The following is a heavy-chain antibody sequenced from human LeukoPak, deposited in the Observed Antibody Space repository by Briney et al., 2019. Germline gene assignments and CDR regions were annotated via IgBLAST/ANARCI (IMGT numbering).Heavy chain of an antibody. CDR2: INPNSGGT. CDR1: GYTFTGYY. CDR3: ARDGGFYDFWSGYIAAWYYYYMDV. Sequence: ASVKVSCKASGYTFTGYYMHWVRQAPGQGLEWMGWINPNSGGTNYAQKFQGRVTMTRDTSISTAYMELSRLRSDDTAVYYCARDGGFYDFWSGYIAAWYYYYMDVWGKGTTVTVSS. D-gene: IGHD3-3*01. V-gene: IGHV1-2*02. J-gene: IGHJ6*03.